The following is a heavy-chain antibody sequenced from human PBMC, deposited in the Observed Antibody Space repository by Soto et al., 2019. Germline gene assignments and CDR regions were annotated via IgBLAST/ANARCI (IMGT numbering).Heavy chain of an antibody. D-gene: IGHD2-15*01. Sequence: SVKVSCKASGGTFSSYAISWVRQAPGQGLEWMGGIIPIFGTANYAQKFQGRVTITADESTSTAYMELSSLRSEDTAVYYCACSWGRDPRFDYFDYWGQGTLVTVSS. V-gene: IGHV1-69*13. CDR3: ACSWGRDPRFDYFDY. J-gene: IGHJ4*02. CDR1: GGTFSSYA. CDR2: IIPIFGTA.